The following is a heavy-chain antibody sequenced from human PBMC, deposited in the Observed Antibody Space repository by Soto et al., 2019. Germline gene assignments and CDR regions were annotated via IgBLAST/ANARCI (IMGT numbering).Heavy chain of an antibody. J-gene: IGHJ6*02. CDR1: GFTFSSYG. Sequence: PVGSLRLSCAASGFTFSSYGMHWVRQAPGKGLEWVAVIWYDGSNKYYADSVKGRFTISRDNSKNTLYLLMNSLRAEDTAVYYCARFGTVYSGYDHQVDYYYHGLDVCGQGTTVTVSS. D-gene: IGHD5-12*01. CDR2: IWYDGSNK. V-gene: IGHV3-33*01. CDR3: ARFGTVYSGYDHQVDYYYHGLDV.